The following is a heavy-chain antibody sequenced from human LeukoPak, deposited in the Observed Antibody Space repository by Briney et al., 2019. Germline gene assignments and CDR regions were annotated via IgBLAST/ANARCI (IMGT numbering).Heavy chain of an antibody. D-gene: IGHD2-15*01. J-gene: IGHJ4*02. CDR1: GGSVSSGSYY. V-gene: IGHV4-61*01. CDR3: ARGYCSGGSCYPVTDY. CDR2: IYYSRST. Sequence: SETLSLTCTVSGGSVSSGSYYWSWIRQPPGKGLEWIGYIYYSRSTNYNPSLKSRVTISVDTSKNQFSLKLSSVTAADTAVYYCARGYCSGGSCYPVTDYWGQGTLVTVSS.